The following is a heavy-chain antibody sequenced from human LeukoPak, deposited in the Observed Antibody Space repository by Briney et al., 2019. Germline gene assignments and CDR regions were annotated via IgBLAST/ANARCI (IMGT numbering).Heavy chain of an antibody. V-gene: IGHV3-21*01. CDR1: GFTFSSYS. CDR2: ISSSSSYI. Sequence: GGSLRLSCAASGFTFSSYSMNWVRQAPGKGLEWVSSISSSSSYIYYADSVKGRFTISRDNAKNSLYLQMNSLRAEDTAVYYCARDNIPYYYDSSGYPRGIAFDIWGQGTMVTVSS. J-gene: IGHJ3*02. CDR3: ARDNIPYYYDSSGYPRGIAFDI. D-gene: IGHD3-22*01.